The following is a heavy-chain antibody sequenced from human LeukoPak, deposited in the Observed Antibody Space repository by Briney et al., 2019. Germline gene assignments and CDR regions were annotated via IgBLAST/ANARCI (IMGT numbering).Heavy chain of an antibody. Sequence: PSETLSLTCAVYGGSFSGYYWSWIRQPPGKGLEWIGEINHSGSTNYNPSLRSRVTISVDTSKNQFSLKLSSVTAADTAVYYCARMITFGGVIVITIFDYWGQGTLVTVSS. CDR1: GGSFSGYY. J-gene: IGHJ4*02. CDR2: INHSGST. V-gene: IGHV4-34*01. D-gene: IGHD3-16*02. CDR3: ARMITFGGVIVITIFDY.